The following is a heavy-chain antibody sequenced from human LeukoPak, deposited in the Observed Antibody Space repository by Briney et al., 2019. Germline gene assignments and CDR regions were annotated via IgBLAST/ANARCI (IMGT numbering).Heavy chain of an antibody. D-gene: IGHD5-12*01. CDR2: ISGSSGYI. CDR1: GVTFSNYG. Sequence: PGGSLRLSCATAGVTFSNYGMSLVRQAPGKGLEWVSSISGSSGYIYYADSVKGRFTISRDNSKNTLYLQMNSLRAEDTAVYYCARAMSTDNYYYYGMDVWGQGTTVTVSS. V-gene: IGHV3-21*01. CDR3: ARAMSTDNYYYYGMDV. J-gene: IGHJ6*02.